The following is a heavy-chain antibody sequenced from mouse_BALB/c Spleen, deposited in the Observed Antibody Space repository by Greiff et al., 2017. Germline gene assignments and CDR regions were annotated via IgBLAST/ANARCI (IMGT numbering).Heavy chain of an antibody. Sequence: DVKLVESGGGLVKPGGSLKLSCAASGFTFSDYYMYWVRQTPEKRLEWVATISDGGSYTYYPDSVKGRFTISRDNAKNNLYLQMSSLKSEDTAMYYCARGGSGFPMDYWGQGTSVTVSS. D-gene: IGHD3-1*01. CDR3: ARGGSGFPMDY. CDR2: ISDGGSYT. V-gene: IGHV5-4*02. CDR1: GFTFSDYY. J-gene: IGHJ4*01.